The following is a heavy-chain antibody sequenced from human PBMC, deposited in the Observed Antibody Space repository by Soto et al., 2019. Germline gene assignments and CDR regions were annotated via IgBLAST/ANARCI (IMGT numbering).Heavy chain of an antibody. CDR3: ARDWLRRDDILTPSWNFNL. V-gene: IGHV3-30*04. J-gene: IGHJ2*01. CDR1: GFNFTYNA. CDR2: ISFNGRKK. Sequence: QEQLVESGGGVVRPGKSLRLSCEASGFNFTYNAMHWVRQAPGKGREWVAVISFNGRKKFYARSVKGRFTISRDNSKNTLYLQINNLRPGDTAVYYCARDWLRRDDILTPSWNFNLWGQGTLVTAS. D-gene: IGHD3-9*01.